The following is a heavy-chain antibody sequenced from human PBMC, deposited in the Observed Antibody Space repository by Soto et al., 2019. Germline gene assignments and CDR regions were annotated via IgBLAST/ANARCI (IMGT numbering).Heavy chain of an antibody. CDR1: GGTFGNSA. Sequence: QVQLVQSGAEVKKPGSSVTVSCKASGGTFGNSAISWVRQAPGQGLEWMGGIIPTFPTPDYAQKFQGRVTITADESPTTAYMELPSLRSEDTAVYFCARDKDRQQLGGNYYDGMDVWGQGTTVTVSS. J-gene: IGHJ6*02. CDR3: ARDKDRQQLGGNYYDGMDV. CDR2: IIPTFPTP. V-gene: IGHV1-69*12. D-gene: IGHD3-3*02.